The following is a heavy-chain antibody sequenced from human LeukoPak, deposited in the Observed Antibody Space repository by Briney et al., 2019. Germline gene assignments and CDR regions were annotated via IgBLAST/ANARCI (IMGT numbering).Heavy chain of an antibody. CDR2: IYYSGGT. J-gene: IGHJ4*02. CDR1: GGSIRSYY. D-gene: IGHD4-17*01. Sequence: SETLSLTCTVSGGSIRSYYWSWIRQPPGKGLEWIGYIYYSGGTNYNPSLKSRGSISVDTSKNQFSLKLSSVTAADTAVYYCARTGSTVTMLYPFDHWGQGTLVTVSS. V-gene: IGHV4-59*01. CDR3: ARTGSTVTMLYPFDH.